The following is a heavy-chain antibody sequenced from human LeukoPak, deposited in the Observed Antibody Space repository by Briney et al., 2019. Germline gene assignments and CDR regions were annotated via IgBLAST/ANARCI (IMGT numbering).Heavy chain of an antibody. D-gene: IGHD2-15*01. V-gene: IGHV4-39*01. Sequence: SETLSLTCTVSGGSISSSSYYWGWIRQPPGEGLEWIGSIYYSGTTYYNPSLKSRVTISVDTSKNQFSLKLSSVTAADTAVYYCARLTGGSSGDYWGQGTLVTVSS. CDR1: GGSISSSSYY. CDR3: ARLTGGSSGDY. J-gene: IGHJ4*02. CDR2: IYYSGTT.